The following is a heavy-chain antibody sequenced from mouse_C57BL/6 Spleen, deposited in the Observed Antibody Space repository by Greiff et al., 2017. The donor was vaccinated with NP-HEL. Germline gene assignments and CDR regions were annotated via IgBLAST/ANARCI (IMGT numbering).Heavy chain of an antibody. D-gene: IGHD2-4*01. V-gene: IGHV1-26*01. J-gene: IGHJ3*01. CDR3: AREGGYDYDGGTWFAY. CDR2: INPNNGGT. Sequence: EVQLQQSGPELVKPGASVKISCKASGYTFTDYYMNWVKQSHGKSLEWIGDINPNNGGTSYNQKFKGKATLTVDKSSSTAYMELRSLTSEDSAVEYCAREGGYDYDGGTWFAYWGQGTLVTVSA. CDR1: GYTFTDYY.